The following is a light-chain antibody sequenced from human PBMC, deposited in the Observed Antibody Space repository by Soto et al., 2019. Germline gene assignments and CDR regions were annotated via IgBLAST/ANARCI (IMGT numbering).Light chain of an antibody. CDR3: AARLSSLSRSWV. J-gene: IGLJ3*02. CDR1: SSDVGGYNY. V-gene: IGLV2-14*01. Sequence: QSVLTQPASVSGSPGQSITISCTGTSSDVGGYNYVSWYQQHPGKAPKLMIYEVSNRPSGVSNRFSGSKSGNTASLTISGLQAEDEADYYCAARLSSLSRSWVFGGGTKLTVL. CDR2: EVS.